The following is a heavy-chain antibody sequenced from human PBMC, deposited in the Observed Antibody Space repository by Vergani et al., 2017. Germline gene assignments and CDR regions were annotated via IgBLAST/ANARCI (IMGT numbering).Heavy chain of an antibody. CDR3: ATSTLRSYYGMDV. V-gene: IGHV1-46*01. D-gene: IGHD3-3*01. CDR1: GYTFTSYY. Sequence: QVQLVQSGAEVKKPGASVKVSCKASGYTFTSYYMHWVRQAPGQGLEWMGIINPSGGSTSYAQKFQGRVTITADKSTSTAYMELSSLRSEDTAVYYCATSTLRSYYGMDVWGQGTRSPYP. CDR2: INPSGGST. J-gene: IGHJ6*02.